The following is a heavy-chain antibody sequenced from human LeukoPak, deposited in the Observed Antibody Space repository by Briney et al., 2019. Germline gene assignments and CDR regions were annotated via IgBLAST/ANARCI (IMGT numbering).Heavy chain of an antibody. CDR3: ARALYYDFWSGYYTGSQVDY. D-gene: IGHD3-3*01. V-gene: IGHV4-59*01. CDR2: IYYTGTT. J-gene: IGHJ4*02. Sequence: PSETLSLSCTVSAGSISSYYWSWIRQPPGKGLEWVGYIYYTGTTNSNPSLKSRVTISLDTSKNQFSLKLSSVTAADTAVYYCARALYYDFWSGYYTGSQVDYWGQGTLVTVSS. CDR1: AGSISSYY.